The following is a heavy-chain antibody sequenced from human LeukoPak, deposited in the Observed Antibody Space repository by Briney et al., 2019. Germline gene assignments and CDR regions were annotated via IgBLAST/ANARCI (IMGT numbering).Heavy chain of an antibody. J-gene: IGHJ4*02. CDR2: IYYSGST. D-gene: IGHD3-22*01. Sequence: SETLSLTCTGSGGSIRSGGYYWSWIRQHPGKGLEWIGYIYYSGSTYYNPSLKSRVTISVDTSKNQFSLKLSSVTAADTAVYYCAIDSSGYYLWGQGTLVTVSS. CDR1: GGSIRSGGYY. CDR3: AIDSSGYYL. V-gene: IGHV4-31*03.